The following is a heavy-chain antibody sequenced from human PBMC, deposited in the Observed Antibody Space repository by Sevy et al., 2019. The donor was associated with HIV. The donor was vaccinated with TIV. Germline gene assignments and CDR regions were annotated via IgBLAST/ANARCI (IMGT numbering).Heavy chain of an antibody. D-gene: IGHD3-22*01. CDR2: ISSSSSTI. CDR3: ARDGPPAYYYDSSGIGGDAFDI. CDR1: GFTFSSYS. Sequence: GGSLRLSCAASGFTFSSYSMNWVRQAPGKGLEWVSYISSSSSTIYYADSVKGRFTISRDNAKNSLYLQMNSLRDEDTAVYYCARDGPPAYYYDSSGIGGDAFDIWGQGTMLTVSS. V-gene: IGHV3-48*02. J-gene: IGHJ3*02.